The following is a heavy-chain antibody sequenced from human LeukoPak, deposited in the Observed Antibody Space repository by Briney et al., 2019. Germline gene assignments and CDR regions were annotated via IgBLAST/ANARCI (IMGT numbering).Heavy chain of an antibody. CDR2: INWNGGST. Sequence: PGGSLRLSCAASGFTFDDYGMSWVRQAPGKGLEWVSGINWNGGSTGYADSVKGRFTISRDNAKNSLYLQMNSLRAEDTALYYCAKDKGFEYSSSSGSFDYWGQGTLVTVSS. CDR1: GFTFDDYG. V-gene: IGHV3-20*04. D-gene: IGHD6-6*01. J-gene: IGHJ4*02. CDR3: AKDKGFEYSSSSGSFDY.